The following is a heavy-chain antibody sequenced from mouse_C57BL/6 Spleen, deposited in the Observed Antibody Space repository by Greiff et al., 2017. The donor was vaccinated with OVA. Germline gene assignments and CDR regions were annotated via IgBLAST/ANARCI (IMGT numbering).Heavy chain of an antibody. CDR3: ARRGLYYDYSYAMDY. CDR2: IYPGDGDT. J-gene: IGHJ4*01. D-gene: IGHD2-4*01. V-gene: IGHV1-82*01. Sequence: VKLQESGPELVKPGASVKISCKASGYAFSSSWMNWVKQRPGKGLEWIGRIYPGDGDTNYNGKFKGKATLTADKSSSTAYMQLSSLTSEDSAVYFCARRGLYYDYSYAMDYWGQGTSVTVSS. CDR1: GYAFSSSW.